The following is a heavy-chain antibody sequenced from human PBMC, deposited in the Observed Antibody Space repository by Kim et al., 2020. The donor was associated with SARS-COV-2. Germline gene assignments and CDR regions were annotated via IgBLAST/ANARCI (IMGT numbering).Heavy chain of an antibody. CDR3: ARLTLEPGPYYYDSSGGFDY. CDR1: GYSFTSYW. CDR2: IYPGDSDT. Sequence: GESLKISCKGSGYSFTSYWIGWVRQMPGKGLEWMGIIYPGDSDTRYSPSFQGQVTISADKSISTAYLQWSSLKASDTAMYYCARLTLEPGPYYYDSSGGFDYWGQGTLVTVSS. D-gene: IGHD3-22*01. J-gene: IGHJ4*02. V-gene: IGHV5-51*01.